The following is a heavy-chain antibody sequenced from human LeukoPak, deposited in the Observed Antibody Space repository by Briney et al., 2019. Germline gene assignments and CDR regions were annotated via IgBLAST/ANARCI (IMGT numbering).Heavy chain of an antibody. CDR3: ARDLEDKYYYYGMDV. D-gene: IGHD2-15*01. J-gene: IGHJ6*02. Sequence: SETLSLTCTVSGGSISSSSYYWSWIRQPAGKGLEWIGRIYTSGSTNYNPSLKSRVTMSVDTSKNQFSLKLSSVTAADTAVYYCARDLEDKYYYYGMDVWGQGTTVTVSS. CDR1: GGSISSSSYY. V-gene: IGHV4-61*02. CDR2: IYTSGST.